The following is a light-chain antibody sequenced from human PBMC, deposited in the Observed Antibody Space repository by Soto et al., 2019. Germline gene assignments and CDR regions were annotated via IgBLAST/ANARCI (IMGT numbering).Light chain of an antibody. Sequence: QSALTQPASVSGSPGQSITISCTGTSSDVGGYEYVSWYQQHPGKAPKLMIYDVSNRPSGVSNRFSGSKSGNTASLTISGLQAEDEADYYCSSYTSSSTPVIFGGGTKVTVL. CDR3: SSYTSSSTPVI. CDR2: DVS. J-gene: IGLJ2*01. CDR1: SSDVGGYEY. V-gene: IGLV2-14*01.